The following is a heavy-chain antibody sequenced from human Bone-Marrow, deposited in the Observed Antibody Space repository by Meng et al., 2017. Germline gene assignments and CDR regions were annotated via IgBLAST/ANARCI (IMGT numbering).Heavy chain of an antibody. J-gene: IGHJ6*02. CDR2: SYQSGST. Sequence: SETLSLTCAVSGYSITGSYNWGWTRQSPGKGLEWIGSSYQSGSTYYNPSLKSRVTMSADTSKNQFSLKLTSVTAADTAVYYCAGGAMVTLIFYHAMDVWGQGTTVTVSS. CDR1: GYSITGSYN. D-gene: IGHD2-21*02. CDR3: AGGAMVTLIFYHAMDV. V-gene: IGHV4-38-2*01.